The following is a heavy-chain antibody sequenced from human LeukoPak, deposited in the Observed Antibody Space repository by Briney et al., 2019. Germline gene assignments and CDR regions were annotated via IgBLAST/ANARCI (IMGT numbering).Heavy chain of an antibody. D-gene: IGHD3-16*02. J-gene: IGHJ4*02. CDR3: TKGISAEDYRLFF. V-gene: IGHV3-30*18. CDR1: GFTFSSYA. Sequence: GGSLRLSCAASGFTFSSYALNWVRQAPGKGLEWVSVIKSDGTAKHYADFAKGRFTISRDNSKSTLYLEMNSLTSEDTAVYYCTKGISAEDYRLFFWGQGTLVTVSS. CDR2: IKSDGTAK.